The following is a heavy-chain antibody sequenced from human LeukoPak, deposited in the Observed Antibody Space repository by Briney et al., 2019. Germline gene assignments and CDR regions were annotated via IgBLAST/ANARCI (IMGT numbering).Heavy chain of an antibody. D-gene: IGHD4-23*01. CDR2: IHQSGST. CDR3: ARGGNSPFDY. Sequence: SETLSLTCVVSGGSISSSNWWTWVRPPPGKGLEWIGKIHQSGSTKYNPSLNSRVTISVDKSKNQFSLILSSVTAADTAVYYCARGGNSPFDYWGQGTLVTVSS. CDR1: GGSISSSNW. V-gene: IGHV4-4*02. J-gene: IGHJ4*02.